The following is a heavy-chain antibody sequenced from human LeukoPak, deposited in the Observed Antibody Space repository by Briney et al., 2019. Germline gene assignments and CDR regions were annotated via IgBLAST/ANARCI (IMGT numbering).Heavy chain of an antibody. V-gene: IGHV4-39*07. J-gene: IGHJ4*02. D-gene: IGHD6-13*01. CDR2: IYYSGST. CDR1: GGSISSITYY. CDR3: ARVHRSSPPMDY. Sequence: SETLSLTCTVSGGSISSITYYWGWIRQPPGKGLEWIGSIYYSGSTYYNPSLKSRVTISVDTSKNQFSLKLNSVTAADTAVYYCARVHRSSPPMDYWGQGTLVTVSS.